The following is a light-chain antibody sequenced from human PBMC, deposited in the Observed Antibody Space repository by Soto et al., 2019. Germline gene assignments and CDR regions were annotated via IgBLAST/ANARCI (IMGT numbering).Light chain of an antibody. V-gene: IGKV1-9*01. CDR2: AAD. Sequence: DIQLTQSPSFLSASVGDRVTITCRASQGISTYLAWYQQKPGRAPKLLVSAADTLQSGVPSRFSGSGSGTEFTLTINSLQPEDFATYYCHQLNSYPLTFGQGTRLEIK. CDR1: QGISTY. J-gene: IGKJ5*01. CDR3: HQLNSYPLT.